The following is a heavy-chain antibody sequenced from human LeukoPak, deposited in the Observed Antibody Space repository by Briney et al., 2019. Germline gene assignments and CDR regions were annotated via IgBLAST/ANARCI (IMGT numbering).Heavy chain of an antibody. D-gene: IGHD6-13*01. V-gene: IGHV1-69*04. CDR1: GGTFSSYA. CDR2: IIPILGIA. CDR3: ARVPRRPGEYSSSWYPIPYYYYGMDV. J-gene: IGHJ6*02. Sequence: SVKVSCKASGGTFSSYAISWVRQAPGLGLEWMGRIIPILGIANYAQKFQGRVTITADKSTSTAYMELSSLRSEDTAVYYCARVPRRPGEYSSSWYPIPYYYYGMDVWGQGTTVTVSS.